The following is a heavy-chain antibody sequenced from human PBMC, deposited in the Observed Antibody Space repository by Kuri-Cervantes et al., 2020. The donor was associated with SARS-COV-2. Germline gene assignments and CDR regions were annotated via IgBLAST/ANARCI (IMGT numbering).Heavy chain of an antibody. CDR1: GYTFTSYD. V-gene: IGHV1-8*02. D-gene: IGHD6-19*01. Sequence: ASVKVSCKASGYTFTSYDINWVRQATGQGLEWMGWMNPNSGNTGYAQKFQGRVTMTTDTSTSTAYMELRSLRSDDTAVYYCARDTPRSDIGGRIAVAFDYWGQGTLVTVSS. CDR3: ARDTPRSDIGGRIAVAFDY. J-gene: IGHJ4*02. CDR2: MNPNSGNT.